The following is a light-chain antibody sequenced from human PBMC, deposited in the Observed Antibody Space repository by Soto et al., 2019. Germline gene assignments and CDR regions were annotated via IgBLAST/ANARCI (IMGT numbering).Light chain of an antibody. J-gene: IGKJ2*01. CDR2: GAS. CDR3: QQYNNWPGRYT. V-gene: IGKV3-15*01. CDR1: QSVSSN. Sequence: EIVMKQSPATLSVSPGERATLSCRASQSVSSNLAWYQQKPGQAPRLLIYGASTRATGIPARFSGSGSGTEFTLTISSLHSEDFAVYYCQQYNNWPGRYTFAQGTKLEIK.